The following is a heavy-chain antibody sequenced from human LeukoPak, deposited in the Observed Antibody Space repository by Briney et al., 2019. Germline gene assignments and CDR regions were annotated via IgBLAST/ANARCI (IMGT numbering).Heavy chain of an antibody. V-gene: IGHV3-11*01. J-gene: IGHJ4*02. CDR2: ISHSGSNL. Sequence: KPGGSLRLSCAASGFTFSDSFMNWIRQAPGKGLEWLSYISHSGSNLDYAEFVRGRFTISRDNANHSLYLQINSLRAEDTAVYYCARGDSSGAPDYWGQGTLVTVSS. CDR1: GFTFSDSF. CDR3: ARGDSSGAPDY. D-gene: IGHD3-22*01.